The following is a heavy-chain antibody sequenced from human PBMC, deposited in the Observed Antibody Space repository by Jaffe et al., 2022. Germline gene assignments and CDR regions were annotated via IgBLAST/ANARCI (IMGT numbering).Heavy chain of an antibody. D-gene: IGHD3-3*01. V-gene: IGHV4-34*01. CDR3: ARGGRNYDFWSGPSRYFDY. CDR1: GGSFSGYY. CDR2: INHSGST. Sequence: QVQLQQWGAGLLKPSETLSLTCAVYGGSFSGYYWSWIRQPPGKGLEWIGEINHSGSTNYNPSLKSRVTISVDTSKNQFSLKLSSVTAADTAVYYCARGGRNYDFWSGPSRYFDYWGQGTLVTVSS. J-gene: IGHJ4*02.